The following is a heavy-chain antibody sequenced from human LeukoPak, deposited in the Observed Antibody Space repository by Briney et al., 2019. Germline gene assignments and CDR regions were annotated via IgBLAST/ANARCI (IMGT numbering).Heavy chain of an antibody. CDR2: ISYNGIT. V-gene: IGHV4-59*12. J-gene: IGHJ5*02. CDR1: GGSIRSDY. D-gene: IGHD6-6*01. Sequence: SETLSLTCSVSGGSIRSDYWSWIRQPPGKGLEWIGYISYNGITNYNPSLKSRLTMSVDTSKSQFSLKLSSLTAADTAVYYCARDSVAARPRRVDPWGQGTLVTVSS. CDR3: ARDSVAARPRRVDP.